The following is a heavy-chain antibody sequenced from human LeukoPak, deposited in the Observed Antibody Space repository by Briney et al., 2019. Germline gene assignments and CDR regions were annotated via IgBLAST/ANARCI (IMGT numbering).Heavy chain of an antibody. CDR3: TRPTYYYGSGSRFVDY. J-gene: IGHJ4*02. CDR2: IRSKANSYAR. Sequence: GGSLRLSCAASGFTFSGSAMHWVRQASGKGLEWVGRIRSKANSYARAYAASVKGRFTISRDDSKNTAYLQMNSLKTEDTAVYYCTRPTYYYGSGSRFVDYWGQGTLVTVSS. V-gene: IGHV3-73*01. CDR1: GFTFSGSA. D-gene: IGHD3-10*01.